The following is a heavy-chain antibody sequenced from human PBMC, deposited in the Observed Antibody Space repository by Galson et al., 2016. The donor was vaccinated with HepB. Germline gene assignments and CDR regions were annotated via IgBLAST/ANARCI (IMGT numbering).Heavy chain of an antibody. D-gene: IGHD3-3*01. CDR1: GGSANAYY. Sequence: SETLSLTCTVSGGSANAYYWSWLRQPPGKGMEWIGNIYYSGRANYNPSLKCRITMSVDTSKNQFSLRLSSVIAEDTAVYSCAGVNFWSGSSHAFDIWGQGTLVTVAS. J-gene: IGHJ3*02. CDR2: IYYSGRA. V-gene: IGHV4-59*02. CDR3: AGVNFWSGSSHAFDI.